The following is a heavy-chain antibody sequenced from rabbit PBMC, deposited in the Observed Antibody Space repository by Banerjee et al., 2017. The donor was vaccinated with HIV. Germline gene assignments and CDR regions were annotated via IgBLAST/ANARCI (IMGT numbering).Heavy chain of an antibody. V-gene: IGHV1S47*01. CDR3: ATRDGGYAVYGYDL. Sequence: QEQLVESGGGLVQPEGSLTLTCTASGFSFSSIYYMCWVRQAPGKGLEWIGCIYIGDGNTYYANWARGRFTISKSTSLNTVTLQLNSLTAADTATYFCATRDGGYAVYGYDLWGPGTLVTVS. CDR1: GFSFSSIYY. J-gene: IGHJ6*01. CDR2: IYIGDGNT. D-gene: IGHD6-1*01.